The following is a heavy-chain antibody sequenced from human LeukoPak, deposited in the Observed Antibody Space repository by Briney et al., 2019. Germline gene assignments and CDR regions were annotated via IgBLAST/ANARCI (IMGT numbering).Heavy chain of an antibody. CDR1: GYTFTNYA. J-gene: IGHJ6*02. D-gene: IGHD5-12*01. CDR3: ARDGYANNCYYGMDV. V-gene: IGHV7-4-1*02. CDR2: INTNTGNP. Sequence: ASVKVSCKASGYTFTNYAMNWVRQAPGQGLEWMGWINTNTGNPTYAQGFTGRFVFSLDTSVSTAFLQISSLKSEDTAMYYCARDGYANNCYYGMDVWGQGTTVTVSS.